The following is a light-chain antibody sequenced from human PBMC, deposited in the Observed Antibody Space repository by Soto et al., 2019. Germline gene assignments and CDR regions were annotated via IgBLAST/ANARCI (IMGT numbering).Light chain of an antibody. CDR1: QGIKNW. J-gene: IGKJ5*01. Sequence: IPMTQSPPYVSASVGARVTITCRASQGIKNWLAWYQQKPGKAPNLLIYTGSSLQSGVPSRFSVIVSGTDLTIEISRVQTDDGGIDDCMQRTQLPPTFCQGTRLEIK. CDR2: TGS. CDR3: MQRTQLPPT. V-gene: IGKV1-12*01.